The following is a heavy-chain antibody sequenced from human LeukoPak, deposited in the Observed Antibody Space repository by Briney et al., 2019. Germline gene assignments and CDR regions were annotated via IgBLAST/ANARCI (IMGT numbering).Heavy chain of an antibody. CDR3: ARSYSSSWYHNWFDP. CDR2: IYYSGYT. V-gene: IGHV4-39*07. J-gene: IGHJ5*02. Sequence: SETLSLTCTVSGGSISSSSYYWGWIRQPPGKGLEWIGTIYYSGYTYYNPSLESRVTMSEDTSKNQFSLKLSSVTAADTAVYYCARSYSSSWYHNWFDPWGQGTLVTVSS. CDR1: GGSISSSSYY. D-gene: IGHD6-13*01.